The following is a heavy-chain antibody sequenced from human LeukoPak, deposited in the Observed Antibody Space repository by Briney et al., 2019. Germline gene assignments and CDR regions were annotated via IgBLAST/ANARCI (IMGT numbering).Heavy chain of an antibody. J-gene: IGHJ6*03. Sequence: GGSLRLSCAASGFTFSSYSMNWVRQAPGKGLEWVSSISRSSSHIYYADSVKGRFTISRDNAKNSLYLQMNSLRAEDTAVYYCAREATTIYYYMDVWGKGTTVTVSS. CDR2: ISRSSSHI. CDR1: GFTFSSYS. D-gene: IGHD1-26*01. V-gene: IGHV3-21*01. CDR3: AREATTIYYYMDV.